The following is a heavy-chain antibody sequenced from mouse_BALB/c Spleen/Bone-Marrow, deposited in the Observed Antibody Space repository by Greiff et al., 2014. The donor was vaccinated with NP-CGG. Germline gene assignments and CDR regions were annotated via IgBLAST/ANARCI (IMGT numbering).Heavy chain of an antibody. J-gene: IGHJ2*01. CDR3: TPHPFDY. Sequence: EVMLVESGGGLVQPGGSMKLSCAASGFAFSDTWLDWVRQSPEKGPEWVAEIRTKADDHATYYAESLKGRFTISRDDSISSVYLQMNSLRAEDTGIYYCTPHPFDYWGQGTTLTVSS. CDR1: GFAFSDTW. V-gene: IGHV6-6*01. CDR2: IRTKADDHAT.